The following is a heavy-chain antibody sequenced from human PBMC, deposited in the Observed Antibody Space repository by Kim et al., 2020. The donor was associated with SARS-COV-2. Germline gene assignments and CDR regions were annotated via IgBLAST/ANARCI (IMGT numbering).Heavy chain of an antibody. D-gene: IGHD6-13*01. J-gene: IGHJ4*02. V-gene: IGHV3-23*01. CDR3: AKVFSSSWYFFDY. Sequence: AASWKGRFTISRNNSKNTLYLQMNSLGAEDTAVYYCAKVFSSSWYFFDYWGQGTLVTVSS.